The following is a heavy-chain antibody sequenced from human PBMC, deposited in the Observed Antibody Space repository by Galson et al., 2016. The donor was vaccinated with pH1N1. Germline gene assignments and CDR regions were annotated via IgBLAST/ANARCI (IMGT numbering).Heavy chain of an antibody. CDR3: AGAIGSRSAY. V-gene: IGHV3-7*01. CDR1: GFTFSNYW. CDR2: IKEDGSET. J-gene: IGHJ4*02. Sequence: SLRLSCAASGFTFSNYWMHWVRQVPGKGLEWVANIKEDGSETYYVDSVRGRFIISRDNAKNSLYLQMNSLRDEDTALYYCAGAIGSRSAYWGQGTLVTVSS. D-gene: IGHD3-16*02.